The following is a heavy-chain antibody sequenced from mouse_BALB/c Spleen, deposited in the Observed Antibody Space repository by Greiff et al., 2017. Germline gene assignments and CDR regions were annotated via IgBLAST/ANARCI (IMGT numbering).Heavy chain of an antibody. CDR3: ARHGDYDYDWFAY. D-gene: IGHD2-4*01. V-gene: IGHV5-6-2*01. CDR1: GFTFSSYY. CDR2: INSNGGST. Sequence: EVKVVESGGGLVKLGGSLKLSCAASGFTFSSYYTSWVRQTPEKRLELVAAINSNGGSTYYPDTVKGRFTISRDNAKNTLYLQMSSLKSEDTALYYCARHGDYDYDWFAYWGQGTLVTVSA. J-gene: IGHJ3*01.